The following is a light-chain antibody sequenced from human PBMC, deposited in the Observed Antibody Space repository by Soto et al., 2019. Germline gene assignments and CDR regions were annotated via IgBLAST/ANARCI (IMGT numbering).Light chain of an antibody. Sequence: DIQMTQSPSSLSASVGDRVTITCRASQGISNYLAWYQQKPGKVPKLLIYAASTLQSGVPSRFSGSGSGTDFTLTIISLQPEDVSTYYFQKYNSAPWTFGQGTKVEIK. J-gene: IGKJ1*01. CDR2: AAS. V-gene: IGKV1-27*01. CDR3: QKYNSAPWT. CDR1: QGISNY.